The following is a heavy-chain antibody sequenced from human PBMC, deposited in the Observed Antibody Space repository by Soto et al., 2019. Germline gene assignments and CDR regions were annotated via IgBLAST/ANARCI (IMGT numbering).Heavy chain of an antibody. CDR2: ISYDEKIK. V-gene: IGHV3-30*18. D-gene: IGHD3-22*01. J-gene: IGHJ4*02. Sequence: GSLRLPCAASGFTFGTYGMTWARPAPAKGLEWVAVISYDEKIKYYADSGKGRFTISRDNSKNTLYLQMNSLRSEDTAVYYCAKDQLERGPYYYDSSGYPPDYWGQGTLVTVSS. CDR3: AKDQLERGPYYYDSSGYPPDY. CDR1: GFTFGTYG.